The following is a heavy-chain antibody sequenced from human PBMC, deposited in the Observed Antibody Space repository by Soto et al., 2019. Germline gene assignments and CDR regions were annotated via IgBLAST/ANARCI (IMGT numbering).Heavy chain of an antibody. CDR1: GFTFIGYW. V-gene: IGHV3-7*01. D-gene: IGHD3-22*01. CDR2: IKQDGSGK. J-gene: IGHJ5*02. Sequence: PGGSLRLSCAASGFTFIGYWRSWVRKAQRKGLEWVANIKQDGSGKYYVDFVKGRFTISRDNAKNSLYLQMNSLRAEDTAVYYCARGPRVINLGFCWFDPWGQGTLVTVSS. CDR3: ARGPRVINLGFCWFDP.